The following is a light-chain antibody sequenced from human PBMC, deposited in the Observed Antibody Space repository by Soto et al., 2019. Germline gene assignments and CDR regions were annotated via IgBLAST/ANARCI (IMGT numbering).Light chain of an antibody. J-gene: IGKJ5*01. CDR3: QQLFSYSS. Sequence: DIPLTQSPSFVSASVGDRVTITCRASQDISRYLAWYQQKPGEAPKLLISAASTLQSGVPSRFSGSGSGTQFTLTVTYLLPEDFATYYCQQLFSYSSFGQGTRLEIK. V-gene: IGKV1-9*01. CDR1: QDISRY. CDR2: AAS.